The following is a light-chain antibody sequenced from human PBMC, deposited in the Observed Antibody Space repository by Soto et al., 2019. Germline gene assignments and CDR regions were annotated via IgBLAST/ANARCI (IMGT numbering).Light chain of an antibody. V-gene: IGKV3-15*01. CDR3: QQYNNWPLWT. CDR2: GAS. J-gene: IGKJ1*01. CDR1: QSVSSN. Sequence: EIVMTQSPATLSVSPGERATLSCRASQSVSSNLAGYQQKPGQAPRLLIYGASTRPPGIPARFSGSGSGTEFTLTISSLQSEDFAVYYCQQYNNWPLWTFGQGTKVEI.